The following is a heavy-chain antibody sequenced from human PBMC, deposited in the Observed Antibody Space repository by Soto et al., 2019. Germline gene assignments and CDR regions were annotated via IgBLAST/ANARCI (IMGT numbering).Heavy chain of an antibody. D-gene: IGHD6-19*01. CDR3: ARTGYSSGWYKAEFDI. Sequence: SETLSLTCSLYVLSFIGYYCGWVRQPPVKGLEWIGEINHSGSTNYNPSLKSRVTISVDTSKNQFSLKLSSVTAADTAVYYCARTGYSSGWYKAEFDIWGQGTLVTVSS. CDR1: VLSFIGYY. J-gene: IGHJ3*02. CDR2: INHSGST. V-gene: IGHV4-34*01.